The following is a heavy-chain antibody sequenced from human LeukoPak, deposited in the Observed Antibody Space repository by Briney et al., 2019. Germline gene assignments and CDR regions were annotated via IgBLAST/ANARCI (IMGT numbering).Heavy chain of an antibody. J-gene: IGHJ4*02. Sequence: PSETLSLTCTVSGGSISSYYWSWIRQPPGKGLEWIGYIYYSGSTNYNPSLKSRVTISVDTSKNQFSLKLSSVTAADTAVYYCARSGGYNYGGLRYFDYWGQGTLVTVSS. CDR3: ARSGGYNYGGLRYFDY. CDR1: GGSISSYY. V-gene: IGHV4-59*12. CDR2: IYYSGST. D-gene: IGHD4-23*01.